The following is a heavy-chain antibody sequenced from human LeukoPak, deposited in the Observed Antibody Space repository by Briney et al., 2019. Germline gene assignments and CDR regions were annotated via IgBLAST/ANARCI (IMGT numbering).Heavy chain of an antibody. Sequence: ASVKVSCKASGYTFTSYDINWVRQATGQGLEWMGWMNPNSGNTGYAQKFQGRVTMTRNTSISTAYMELSSLRSEDTAVYYCAKAVAARLRHSSGYYTFDYWGQGTLVTVSS. V-gene: IGHV1-8*01. CDR2: MNPNSGNT. CDR1: GYTFTSYD. CDR3: AKAVAARLRHSSGYYTFDY. J-gene: IGHJ4*02. D-gene: IGHD3-22*01.